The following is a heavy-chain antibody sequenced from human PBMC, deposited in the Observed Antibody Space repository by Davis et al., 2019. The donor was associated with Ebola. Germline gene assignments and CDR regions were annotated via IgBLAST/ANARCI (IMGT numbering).Heavy chain of an antibody. J-gene: IGHJ4*02. D-gene: IGHD3-22*01. V-gene: IGHV3-7*01. CDR3: ARDQYYYDSSGSALDY. CDR2: ITEDGSGK. Sequence: PGGSLRLSCAVSGFTFSNYWMHWVRQAPGKGLEWVAAITEDGSGKYYVDSVKGRFTISRDNAKNSLYLQMNSLRAEDMAVYYCARDQYYYDSSGSALDYWGQGTLVTVSS. CDR1: GFTFSNYW.